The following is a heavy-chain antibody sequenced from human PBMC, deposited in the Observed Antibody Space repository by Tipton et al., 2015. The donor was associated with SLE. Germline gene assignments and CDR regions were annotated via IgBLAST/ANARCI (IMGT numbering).Heavy chain of an antibody. Sequence: GSLRLSCAASGFSFSNYALNWVRQAPGKGLEWVSIKGRFTISRDDSRKTLYLQMNSLRPEDTAEYHCAKDQDGSGSYGYYYGMDVWGQCTTVAVSS. J-gene: IGHJ6*02. D-gene: IGHD3-10*01. CDR1: GFSFSNYA. V-gene: IGHV3-23*03. CDR3: AKDQDGSGSYGYYYGMDV.